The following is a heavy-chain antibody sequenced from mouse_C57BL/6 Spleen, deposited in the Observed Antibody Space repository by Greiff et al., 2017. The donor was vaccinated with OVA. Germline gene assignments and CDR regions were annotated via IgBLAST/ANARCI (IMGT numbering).Heavy chain of an antibody. D-gene: IGHD1-1*01. CDR2: IYPGDGDT. CDR1: GYAFSSSW. V-gene: IGHV1-82*01. Sequence: QVQLKESGPELVKPGASVKISCKASGYAFSSSWMNWVKQRPGKGLEWIGRIYPGDGDTNYNGKFKGKATLTADKSSSTAYMQLSSLTSEDSAVYFCARRLHYYGSSYGYFDVWGTGTTVTVSS. CDR3: ARRLHYYGSSYGYFDV. J-gene: IGHJ1*03.